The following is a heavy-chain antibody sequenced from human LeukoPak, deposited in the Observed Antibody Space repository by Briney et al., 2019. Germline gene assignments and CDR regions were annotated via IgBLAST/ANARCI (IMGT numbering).Heavy chain of an antibody. J-gene: IGHJ3*02. CDR3: ARALGWNYDDAFDI. CDR2: IKQDGSER. Sequence: PGGSLRLSCAASGFTFSSYWMSWVRQAPGKGLEWVANIKQDGSERYYVDSVKGRFTISRENARNSLYLQMNSLRAEDTAVYYCARALGWNYDDAFDIWGQGTMVAVSS. V-gene: IGHV3-7*01. D-gene: IGHD1-7*01. CDR1: GFTFSSYW.